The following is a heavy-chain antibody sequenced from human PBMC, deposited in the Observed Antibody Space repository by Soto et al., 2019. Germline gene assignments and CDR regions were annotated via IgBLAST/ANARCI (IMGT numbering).Heavy chain of an antibody. D-gene: IGHD3-10*01. Sequence: ASVNVSCKASGYTFTSYGISWVRQAPGQGLEWMGWISAYNGNTNYAQKLQGRVTMTTDTSTSTAYMELRSLRSDDTAVYYCARERSLTMVRGAPDWFDPWGQGTLVTVSS. CDR3: ARERSLTMVRGAPDWFDP. CDR2: ISAYNGNT. J-gene: IGHJ5*02. CDR1: GYTFTSYG. V-gene: IGHV1-18*01.